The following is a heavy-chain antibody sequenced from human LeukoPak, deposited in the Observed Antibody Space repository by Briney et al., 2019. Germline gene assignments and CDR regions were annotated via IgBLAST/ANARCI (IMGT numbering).Heavy chain of an antibody. D-gene: IGHD1-26*01. J-gene: IGHJ4*02. V-gene: IGHV4-4*07. CDR2: IYTSGST. CDR1: GGSISSYY. Sequence: SETLSLTCTVSGGSISSYYWSWIRQPAGKGLEWIGRIYTSGSTNYNPSLKSRVTMSVDRSKNQFSLKLSSVTAADTAVYYCARDGGRSSGSYNFDYWGQGTLVTVSS. CDR3: ARDGGRSSGSYNFDY.